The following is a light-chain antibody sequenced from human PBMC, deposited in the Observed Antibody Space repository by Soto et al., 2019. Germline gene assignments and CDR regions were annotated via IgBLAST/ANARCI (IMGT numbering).Light chain of an antibody. CDR1: QDISTS. V-gene: IGKV1-13*02. CDR2: DAS. CDR3: QQFQSYPPT. Sequence: QLTQSPSSLSASVGDRVTIPCRASQDISTSLAWYQQKPGKPPKLLVYDASTLESGVPSRFSGSGSGTDFTLTISSLQPEDFATYFCQQFQSYPPTFGGGTRVDIK. J-gene: IGKJ4*01.